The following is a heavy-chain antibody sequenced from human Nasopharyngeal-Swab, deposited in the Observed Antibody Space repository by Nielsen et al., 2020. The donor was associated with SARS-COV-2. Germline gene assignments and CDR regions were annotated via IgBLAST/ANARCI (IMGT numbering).Heavy chain of an antibody. D-gene: IGHD3-9*01. CDR2: ITSRGDRT. J-gene: IGHJ4*02. CDR1: GFTFSDYA. CDR3: ARFSRCDYDCPSDY. Sequence: GESLKISCTPSGFTFSDYAMNWVRLAPGKGLGWVASITSRGDRTFYGDSVKGRFTIFRENYKNTLYLQLKSLRAEDTARYYCARFSRCDYDCPSDYWGQGTLVTVSS. V-gene: IGHV3-23*01.